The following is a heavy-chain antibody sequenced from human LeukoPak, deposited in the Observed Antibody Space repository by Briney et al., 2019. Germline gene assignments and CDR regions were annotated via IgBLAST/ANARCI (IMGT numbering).Heavy chain of an antibody. D-gene: IGHD3-22*01. J-gene: IGHJ4*02. Sequence: PGESLKISCKGSGYYFTSYWIGWVRQMPGKGLEWMGIIYPGDSDTRYSPSFQCQVTISADKSISTAYLQWSSLKASDTAMYYCARRGYDSSAPPDYWGQGTLVTVSS. V-gene: IGHV5-51*01. CDR2: IYPGDSDT. CDR1: GYYFTSYW. CDR3: ARRGYDSSAPPDY.